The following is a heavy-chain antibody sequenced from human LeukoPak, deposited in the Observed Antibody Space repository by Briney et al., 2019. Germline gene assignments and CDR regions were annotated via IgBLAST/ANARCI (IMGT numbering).Heavy chain of an antibody. V-gene: IGHV3-30*18. D-gene: IGHD3-22*01. Sequence: GGSLRLPCAASGFTFSSYGMHWVRQAPGKGLEWVAVISYDGSNKYYAGSVKGRFTISRDNSKNTLYLQMNSLRAEDTAEYYCAKQISSGYYYFDYWGQGTLVTVSS. J-gene: IGHJ4*02. CDR3: AKQISSGYYYFDY. CDR2: ISYDGSNK. CDR1: GFTFSSYG.